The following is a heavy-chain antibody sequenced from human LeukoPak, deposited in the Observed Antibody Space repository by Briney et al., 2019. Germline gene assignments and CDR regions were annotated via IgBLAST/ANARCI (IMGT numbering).Heavy chain of an antibody. CDR1: GFTFSSYA. D-gene: IGHD3-22*01. J-gene: IGHJ3*02. Sequence: GGSLRLSCAASGFTFSSYAMSWVRQAPGKGLEWVSAISGSGGSTYYADSVKGRFTISRDNSKNTLYLQMNSLRAEDTAVYYCAKSWARDSSGHYSVDIWGQGTMVTVSS. V-gene: IGHV3-23*01. CDR3: AKSWARDSSGHYSVDI. CDR2: ISGSGGST.